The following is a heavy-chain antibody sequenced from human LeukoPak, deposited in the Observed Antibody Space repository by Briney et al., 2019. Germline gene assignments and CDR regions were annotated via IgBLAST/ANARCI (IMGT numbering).Heavy chain of an antibody. Sequence: GGSLRLSCTASGFTFGDYAMSWFRQAPGKGLEWVGFIRSKAYGGTTEYAASVKGRFTISRDDSKSIAYLQMNSLKTEDTAVYYSTRARITMVRDAFDIWGQGTMVTVSS. D-gene: IGHD3-10*01. J-gene: IGHJ3*02. CDR2: IRSKAYGGTT. CDR1: GFTFGDYA. V-gene: IGHV3-49*03. CDR3: TRARITMVRDAFDI.